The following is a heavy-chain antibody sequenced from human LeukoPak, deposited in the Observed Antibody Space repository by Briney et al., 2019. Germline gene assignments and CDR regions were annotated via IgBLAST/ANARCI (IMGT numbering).Heavy chain of an antibody. V-gene: IGHV3-74*01. J-gene: IGHJ5*02. CDR2: IRGDGTAR. D-gene: IGHD3-10*01. CDR1: GFTSRIYW. Sequence: PGGSLRLSCGASGFTSRIYWMHWVRQVPGKGLVWVSRIRGDGTARNYADSVKGRFTISRDDAKNTVDLQMNSLRGEDTAVYYCVRGRGSYGWFDPWGQGTLVTVSS. CDR3: VRGRGSYGWFDP.